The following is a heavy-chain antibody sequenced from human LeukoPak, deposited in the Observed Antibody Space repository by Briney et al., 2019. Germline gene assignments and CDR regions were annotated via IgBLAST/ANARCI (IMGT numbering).Heavy chain of an antibody. D-gene: IGHD5-18*01. CDR2: IHESGSYQ. CDR1: GSTFNNYW. J-gene: IGHJ5*02. CDR3: ARDIPGGASFLDQ. V-gene: IGHV3-7*01. Sequence: GGSLRLSCAASGSTFNNYWMTWVRQAPGKGLEWVAHIHESGSYQNYVDSVRGRFTVSRDYTKRVLYLQMDSLRAEDTAVYYCARDIPGGASFLDQWGQGTLVTVSS.